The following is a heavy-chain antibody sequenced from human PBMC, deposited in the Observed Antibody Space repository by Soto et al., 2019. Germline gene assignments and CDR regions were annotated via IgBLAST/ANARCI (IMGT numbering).Heavy chain of an antibody. V-gene: IGHV1-3*01. CDR1: GYTFSSYG. Sequence: QVQLVQSGAEVKEPGASVKVSCKASGYTFSSYGMHWVRQAPGQRLEWMGWINVGNGNTAYSQKSQDRVTITRDTTASTAYMELRSLTSEDTAVYYCARQDAFDVWGQGTMVTVSS. J-gene: IGHJ3*01. CDR3: ARQDAFDV. CDR2: INVGNGNT.